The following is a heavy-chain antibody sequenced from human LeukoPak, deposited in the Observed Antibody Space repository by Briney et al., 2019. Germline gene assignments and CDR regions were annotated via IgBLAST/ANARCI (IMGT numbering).Heavy chain of an antibody. V-gene: IGHV4-59*04. CDR3: ARRGSSGRSFDY. J-gene: IGHJ4*02. CDR1: GFTVSSNY. D-gene: IGHD6-25*01. Sequence: LRLSCAASGFTVSSNYMSWVRQPPGKGLEWVGCIYNSGSTYYDPSLKSRVTISVDTSKNQVSLKVNSVTAADTAVYYCARRGSSGRSFDYWGQGTLVIVSS. CDR2: IYNSGST.